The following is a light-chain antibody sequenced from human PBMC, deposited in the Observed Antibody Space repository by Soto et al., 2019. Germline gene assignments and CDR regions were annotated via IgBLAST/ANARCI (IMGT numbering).Light chain of an antibody. CDR2: RND. CDR3: AKWDDSLRVYV. V-gene: IGLV1-47*01. CDR1: NSRSGSNY. J-gene: IGLJ1*01. Sequence: QCALPQPPSASGTPGQRVTISCSTSNSRSGSNYVYWYQQLPGAAPKLLIYRNDQRPSGVPDRFSGSKSGTSASLAISGLRSEDEGDYFCAKWDDSLRVYVFGSGTKVTVL.